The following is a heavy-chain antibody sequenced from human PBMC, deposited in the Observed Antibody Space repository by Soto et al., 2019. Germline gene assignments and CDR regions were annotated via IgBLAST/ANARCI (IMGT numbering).Heavy chain of an antibody. CDR2: ISAFHGST. Sequence: QVQLVQSGAEVKKPGSSVKVSCKASGYTFTRFHIGWVRQAPGQGLEFMGWISAFHGSTNYAQKFQGRVTMSTDTPASTAYMELRSLSSDDTAVYYCARLYASGWPWSYFDYWGHGTLVTVSS. J-gene: IGHJ4*01. D-gene: IGHD6-19*01. CDR1: GYTFTRFH. CDR3: ARLYASGWPWSYFDY. V-gene: IGHV1-18*01.